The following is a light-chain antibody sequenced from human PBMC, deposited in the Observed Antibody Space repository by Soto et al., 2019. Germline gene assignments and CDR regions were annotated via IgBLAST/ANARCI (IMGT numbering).Light chain of an antibody. J-gene: IGKJ3*01. CDR2: DAS. CDR1: QSVSNTY. CDR3: QRRSWWPFT. V-gene: IGKV3D-20*02. Sequence: IVLTQSPDTLSLSPGGTATHSCRASQSVSNTYLAWYQQKPGQAPRLVIYDASNRAAGHPTRFSGRGSGTDFTLTISILEAEYFAFYCWQRRSWWPFTFGRGTKVDIK.